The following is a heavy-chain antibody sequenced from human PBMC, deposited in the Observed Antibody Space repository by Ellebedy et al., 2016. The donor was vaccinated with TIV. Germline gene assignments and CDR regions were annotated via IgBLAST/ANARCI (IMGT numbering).Heavy chain of an antibody. Sequence: SETLSLXXTVSGDSISSYYWSWIRQSPGKGLEWIGDINHRGVTKYISSLRSRVTISLDTSKRQFSLNITSVTAADTAFYYCARGSLVRGLAGWGQGTLVTVSS. CDR2: INHRGVT. D-gene: IGHD3-10*01. CDR1: GDSISSYY. V-gene: IGHV4-34*01. J-gene: IGHJ4*02. CDR3: ARGSLVRGLAG.